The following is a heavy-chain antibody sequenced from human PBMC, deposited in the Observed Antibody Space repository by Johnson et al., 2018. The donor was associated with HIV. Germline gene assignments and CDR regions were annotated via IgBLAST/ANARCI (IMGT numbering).Heavy chain of an antibody. V-gene: IGHV3-30*03. J-gene: IGHJ3*02. Sequence: QMQLVESGGGVVQPGRSLRLSCAASGFTFRSYGMHWVRQAPGKRLEWVAAISYDGSNKYYADSVQGRFTIPRDNSKNTLYLQMNSLRAQDTAVYYCARSQIDAFDIWGQGTMVTVSS. CDR1: GFTFRSYG. CDR2: ISYDGSNK. CDR3: ARSQIDAFDI.